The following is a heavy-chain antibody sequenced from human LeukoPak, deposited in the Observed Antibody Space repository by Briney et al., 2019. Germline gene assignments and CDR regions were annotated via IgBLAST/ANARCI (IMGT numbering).Heavy chain of an antibody. CDR2: AFYSGST. CDR1: DDSISSSSYY. D-gene: IGHD4-23*01. Sequence: SESLSLTCTVSDDSISSSSYYWEWIRQPPGKGLEWIGSAFYSGSTYYNPSLKSRVTISVDTSKNQFSLKLSSVTAADTAVYYCARDKGPTVVTSLFDYWGQGTLVTVSS. J-gene: IGHJ4*02. V-gene: IGHV4-39*02. CDR3: ARDKGPTVVTSLFDY.